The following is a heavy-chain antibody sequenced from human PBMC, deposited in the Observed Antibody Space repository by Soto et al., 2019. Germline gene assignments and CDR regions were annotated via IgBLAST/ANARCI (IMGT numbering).Heavy chain of an antibody. Sequence: QVQLVQSGAEVKKPGASVKVSCEASGYIFINYYINWVRQAPGQGLEWVGISNPTSGSTNYAQKLQGRVTMTSDTSTSTVQMELSSLRPEDKAVYYCTRGLGAGDYWGQGTLVTVS. V-gene: IGHV1-46*03. CDR3: TRGLGAGDY. D-gene: IGHD1-26*01. CDR2: SNPTSGST. J-gene: IGHJ4*02. CDR1: GYIFINYY.